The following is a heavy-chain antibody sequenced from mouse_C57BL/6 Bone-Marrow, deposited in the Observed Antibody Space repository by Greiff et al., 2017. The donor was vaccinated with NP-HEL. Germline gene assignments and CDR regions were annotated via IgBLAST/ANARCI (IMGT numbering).Heavy chain of an antibody. J-gene: IGHJ2*01. CDR3: ARPTGGGFDY. CDR1: GFTFSSYG. V-gene: IGHV5-6*01. CDR2: ISSGGSYT. D-gene: IGHD4-1*02. Sequence: EVQLVESGGDLVKPGGSLKLSCAASGFTFSSYGMSWVRQTPDKRLEWVATISSGGSYTYYPDSVKGRFTISRDNAKNTLYLQMSSLKSEDTAMYYCARPTGGGFDYWGQGTTLTVSS.